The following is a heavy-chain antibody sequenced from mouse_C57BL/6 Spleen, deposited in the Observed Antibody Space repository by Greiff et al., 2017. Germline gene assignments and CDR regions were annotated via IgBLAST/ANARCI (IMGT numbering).Heavy chain of an antibody. CDR1: GYTFTSYW. D-gene: IGHD2-1*01. CDR3: ARAIYYGNYGRYFDV. Sequence: QVQLQQPGAELVRPGSSVKLSCKASGYTFTSYWMDWVKQRPGQGLEWIGNIYPSDSETHYNQKFKDKATLTVDKSSSTAYMQLSSLTSEDSAVYYCARAIYYGNYGRYFDVWGTGTTVTVSS. V-gene: IGHV1-61*01. CDR2: IYPSDSET. J-gene: IGHJ1*03.